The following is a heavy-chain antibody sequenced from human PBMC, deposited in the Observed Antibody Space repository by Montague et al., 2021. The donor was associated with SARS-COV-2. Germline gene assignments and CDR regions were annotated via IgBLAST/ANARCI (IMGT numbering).Heavy chain of an antibody. Sequence: SETLSLTCTVSGCSIRSSNYYWIWIRQPPGKGLEWIGSICYSGSTYYNPSLKSRVTISVDTSKNQFSLKLSSVTAADTALYYCARVGRQQLVRLSGMDVGAKGPRSPSPQ. CDR1: GCSIRSSNYY. J-gene: IGHJ6*04. V-gene: IGHV4-39*07. CDR2: ICYSGST. D-gene: IGHD6-13*01. CDR3: ARVGRQQLVRLSGMDV.